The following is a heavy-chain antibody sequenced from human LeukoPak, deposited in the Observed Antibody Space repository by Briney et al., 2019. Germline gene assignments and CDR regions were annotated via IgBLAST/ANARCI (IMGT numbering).Heavy chain of an antibody. CDR2: IFPGDSDT. CDR3: ARQPGSDA. D-gene: IGHD1-14*01. CDR1: GYSFISNW. V-gene: IGHV5-51*01. Sequence: GESLQISCKGSGYSFISNWIGWVRQMPGKGLEWMGIIFPGDSDTRYSPSFQGQVTISADKSISTAYLQWRSLRASDTAIYYCARQPGSDAWGQGTLATVAS. J-gene: IGHJ5*02.